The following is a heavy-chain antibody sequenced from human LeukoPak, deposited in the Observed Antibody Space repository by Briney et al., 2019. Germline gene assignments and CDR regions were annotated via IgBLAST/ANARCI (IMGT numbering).Heavy chain of an antibody. CDR3: ASASGSYFGDNWFDP. J-gene: IGHJ5*02. CDR1: GYTFTSYY. V-gene: IGHV1-2*02. D-gene: IGHD1-26*01. CDR2: INPNSGGT. Sequence: ASVKVSCKASGYTFTSYYMHWVRQAPGQGLEWMGWINPNSGGTNYAQKFQGRVTMTRDTSTSTAYMELSRLRSDDTAVYYCASASGSYFGDNWFDPWGQGTLVTVSS.